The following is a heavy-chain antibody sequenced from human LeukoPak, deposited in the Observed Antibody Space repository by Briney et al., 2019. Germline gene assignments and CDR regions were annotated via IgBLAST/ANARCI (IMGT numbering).Heavy chain of an antibody. J-gene: IGHJ4*02. D-gene: IGHD6-19*01. CDR3: ARGYSSGFGY. CDR2: INHSGST. CDR1: GGSFSGYY. Sequence: SETLSLTCAVYGGSFSGYYWSWIRQPPGEGLEWIGEINHSGSTNYNPSLKSRVTISVDTSKNQFSLKLSSVTAADTAVYYCARGYSSGFGYWGQGTLVTVSS. V-gene: IGHV4-34*01.